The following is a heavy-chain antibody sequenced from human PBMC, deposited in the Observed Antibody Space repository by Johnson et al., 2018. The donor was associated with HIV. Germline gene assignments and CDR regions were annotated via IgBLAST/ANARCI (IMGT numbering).Heavy chain of an antibody. Sequence: QVQLVESGGGVAQPGGSLRLSCAASGFTFSSYGMHWVRQAPGKGLERVAFIRYDRSNKYYADSVRGRSTISRDNSKNTLHLQMNSLGAEDTAVYYCAKDSRGAFDIWGQGTMVTVSS. D-gene: IGHD3-16*01. V-gene: IGHV3-30*02. CDR2: IRYDRSNK. J-gene: IGHJ3*02. CDR1: GFTFSSYG. CDR3: AKDSRGAFDI.